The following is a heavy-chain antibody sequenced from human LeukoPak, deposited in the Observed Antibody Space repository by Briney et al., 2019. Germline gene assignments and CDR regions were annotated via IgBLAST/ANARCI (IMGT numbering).Heavy chain of an antibody. J-gene: IGHJ4*02. CDR3: AIPRLTIQLPLDY. CDR2: IYYSGST. Sequence: PSETLSLTSTVSGGSISSSSYYWGWIRQPPGKGLDWIGSIYYSGSTYYNPSLKSRVTISVDTSKNQFSLKLSSVTAADTAVYYCAIPRLTIQLPLDYWGQGTLVTVSS. CDR1: GGSISSSSYY. D-gene: IGHD5-18*01. V-gene: IGHV4-39*01.